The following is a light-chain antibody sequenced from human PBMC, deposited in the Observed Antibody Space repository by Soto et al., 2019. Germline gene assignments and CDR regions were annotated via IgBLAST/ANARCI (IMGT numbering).Light chain of an antibody. J-gene: IGKJ3*01. CDR3: QYYDSWPPL. V-gene: IGKV3-15*01. CDR1: QSVRDN. Sequence: EIVMTQSPTTLSVSPGERATLSCRASQSVRDNLAWYQQKPGQDPRLLIYGASTRATGIPARFSGSGSGTEFTLTISSLQSEDFAVYYCQYYDSWPPLFGPGTKVDIK. CDR2: GAS.